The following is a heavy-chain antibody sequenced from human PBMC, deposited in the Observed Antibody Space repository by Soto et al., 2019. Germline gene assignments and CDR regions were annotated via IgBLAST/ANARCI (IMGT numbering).Heavy chain of an antibody. CDR1: GFTFSNAW. J-gene: IGHJ4*02. CDR2: IKSKTDGGTT. V-gene: IGHV3-15*07. CDR3: TPRPRVELPLGY. D-gene: IGHD1-7*01. Sequence: GGSLRLTCAASGFTFSNAWMNWVRQAPGKGLEWVGRIKSKTDGGTTDYAAPVKGRFTISRDDSKNTLYLQMNSLKTEDTAVYYCTPRPRVELPLGYWGQGTLVTVSS.